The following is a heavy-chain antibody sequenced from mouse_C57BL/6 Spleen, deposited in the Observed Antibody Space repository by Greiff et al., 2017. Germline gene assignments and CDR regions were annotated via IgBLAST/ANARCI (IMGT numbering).Heavy chain of an antibody. CDR3: ARDDGYPGWYFDV. CDR2: IDPSDSET. V-gene: IGHV1-52*01. Sequence: VQLQQPGAELVRPGSSVKLSCKASGYTFTSYWMHWVKQRPIQGLEWIGNIDPSDSETHYNQKFKDKATLTVDKSSSTAYMQLSSLTSEDSAVYYCARDDGYPGWYFDVWGTGTTVTVSS. CDR1: GYTFTSYW. D-gene: IGHD2-3*01. J-gene: IGHJ1*03.